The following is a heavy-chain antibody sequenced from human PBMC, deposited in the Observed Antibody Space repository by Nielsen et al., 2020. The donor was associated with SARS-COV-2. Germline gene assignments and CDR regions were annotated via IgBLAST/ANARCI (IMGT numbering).Heavy chain of an antibody. J-gene: IGHJ6*02. D-gene: IGHD1-1*01. CDR2: IWFDGTNQ. CDR3: ARSTGSIRELEGYYYYYYGMDV. V-gene: IGHV3-33*01. Sequence: GESLKISCAASGFTFSNYGMHWVRQAPGKGLEWVAVIWFDGTNQYYADSVKGRFTISRDNSKKSLYLQMNSLRAEDTAVYYCARSTGSIRELEGYYYYYYGMDVWGQGTTVTVSS. CDR1: GFTFSNYG.